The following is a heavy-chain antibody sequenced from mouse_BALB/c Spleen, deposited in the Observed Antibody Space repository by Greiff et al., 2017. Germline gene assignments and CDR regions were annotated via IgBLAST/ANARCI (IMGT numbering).Heavy chain of an antibody. CDR1: GFTIKDTY. V-gene: IGHV14-3*02. D-gene: IGHD1-1*02. Sequence: EVQLQQSGAELVKPGASVKLSCTASGFTIKDTYMHWVKQRPEQGLEWIGRIDPANGNTKYDPKFQGKATITADTSSNTAYLQISSLTSEDTAVYYCARNGVYWYFDVWGAGTTGTVSS. J-gene: IGHJ1*01. CDR2: IDPANGNT. CDR3: ARNGVYWYFDV.